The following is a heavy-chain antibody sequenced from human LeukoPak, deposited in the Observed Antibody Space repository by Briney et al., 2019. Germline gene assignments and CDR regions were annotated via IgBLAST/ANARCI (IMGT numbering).Heavy chain of an antibody. V-gene: IGHV1-2*02. CDR2: INPNSGGT. CDR3: ARDRVGSGWPRPYYFEV. CDR1: GYTFTGYY. Sequence: GASVKVSCKASGYTFTGYYMHWVRQAPGQGLEWMGWINPNSGGTNYAQKFQGRVTMTRDTSISTAYMELSRLRSDDTAVYYCARDRVGSGWPRPYYFEVWGQGTLDTVSS. J-gene: IGHJ4*02. D-gene: IGHD6-19*01.